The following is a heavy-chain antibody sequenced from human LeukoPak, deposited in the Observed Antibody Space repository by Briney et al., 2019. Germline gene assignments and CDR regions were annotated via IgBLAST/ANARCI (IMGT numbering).Heavy chain of an antibody. CDR3: AKRRGLELTYYYHMDV. CDR2: ISSTGTTI. J-gene: IGHJ6*03. V-gene: IGHV3-23*01. CDR1: GFTFSSYW. D-gene: IGHD1-7*01. Sequence: GGSLRLSCAASGFTFSSYWMSCVRQAPGKGLEWVSYISSTGTTIYYADSVKGRFTTSRDNSKNTLYLQMNSLRADDTAVYYCAKRRGLELTYYYHMDVWGKGTTVTVSS.